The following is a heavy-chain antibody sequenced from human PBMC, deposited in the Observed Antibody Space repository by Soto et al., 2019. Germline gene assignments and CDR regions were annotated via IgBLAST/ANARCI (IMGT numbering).Heavy chain of an antibody. Sequence: GGSLRLSCAASGFTFSSYSMNWVRQAPGKGLEWVSSISSSSSYIYYADSVKGRFTISRDNAKNSLYLQMNSLRAEDTAVYYCARGAPYCSGGSCYSISQFMAFDIWGQGTMVTVSS. D-gene: IGHD2-15*01. CDR1: GFTFSSYS. CDR3: ARGAPYCSGGSCYSISQFMAFDI. J-gene: IGHJ3*02. CDR2: ISSSSSYI. V-gene: IGHV3-21*01.